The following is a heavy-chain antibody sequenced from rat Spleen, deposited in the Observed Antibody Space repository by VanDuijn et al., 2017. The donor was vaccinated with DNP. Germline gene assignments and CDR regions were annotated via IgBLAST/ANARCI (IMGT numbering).Heavy chain of an antibody. CDR2: ITTSGNGT. D-gene: IGHD1-4*01. CDR3: VGTIIPGYEPNWFAY. Sequence: VQLKESGPGLVKPSQTLSLTCTVSGFSLTNYGVSWIRQSPKKGLEWVATITTSGNGTYYPDSVKGRFTVSRDNAKSSLYLQMNSLKSEETASYYCVGTIIPGYEPNWFAYWGQGTLVTVSS. J-gene: IGHJ3*01. V-gene: IGHV5-19*01. CDR1: GFSLTNYG.